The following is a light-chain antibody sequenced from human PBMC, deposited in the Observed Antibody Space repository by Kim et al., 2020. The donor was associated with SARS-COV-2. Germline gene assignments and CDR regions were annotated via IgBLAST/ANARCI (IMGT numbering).Light chain of an antibody. Sequence: RATINCKSSQSVLYSSNNKNYLAWYQQKPGQPPKLLIYWASTRESGVPDRFRGSGSGTDFTLTISSLQAEDVAVYYCQQYYSTPFTFGGGTKLEI. CDR2: WAS. J-gene: IGKJ4*01. CDR1: QSVLYSSNNKNY. V-gene: IGKV4-1*01. CDR3: QQYYSTPFT.